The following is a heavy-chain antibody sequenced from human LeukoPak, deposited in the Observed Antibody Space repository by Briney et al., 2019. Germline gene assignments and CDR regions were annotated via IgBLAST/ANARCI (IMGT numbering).Heavy chain of an antibody. V-gene: IGHV4-30-4*01. Sequence: SETLSLTCTVSGGSISSGDYYWSWIRQPPGKDLEWIGYIYYSGSTYYNPSLKSRVTISVDTSKNQFSLKLSSVTVADTAVYYCARDRRDGYARGDDAFDIWGQGTMVTVSS. J-gene: IGHJ3*02. CDR2: IYYSGST. CDR1: GGSISSGDYY. CDR3: ARDRRDGYARGDDAFDI. D-gene: IGHD5-24*01.